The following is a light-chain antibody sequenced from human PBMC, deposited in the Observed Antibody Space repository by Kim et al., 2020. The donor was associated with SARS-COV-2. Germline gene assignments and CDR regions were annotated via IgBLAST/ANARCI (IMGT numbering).Light chain of an antibody. Sequence: DIQMTQSPSSLSASVGDRLTITCQASQDITNSLNWYQQKSGKAPKLLIYDTSNLEAGVPSRFSGSGFGTDFTFTISSLQPEDIATYYCQQYDSLPLTFGGGTKGEIK. V-gene: IGKV1-33*01. CDR2: DTS. CDR3: QQYDSLPLT. J-gene: IGKJ4*02. CDR1: QDITNS.